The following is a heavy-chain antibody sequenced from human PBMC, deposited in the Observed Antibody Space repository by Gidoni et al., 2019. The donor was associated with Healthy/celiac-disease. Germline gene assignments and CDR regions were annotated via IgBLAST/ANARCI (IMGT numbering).Heavy chain of an antibody. D-gene: IGHD3-3*01. CDR3: AKMGDFWSGYCWFDP. J-gene: IGHJ5*02. Sequence: EVQLLESGGGLVQPGGSLGLSCAASGFTFVSYAMSWVRQAPGKGLEWVSAISGSGGSTYYADSVKGRFTISRDNSKNTLYLQMNSLRAEDTAVYYCAKMGDFWSGYCWFDPWGQGTLVTVSS. CDR2: ISGSGGST. CDR1: GFTFVSYA. V-gene: IGHV3-23*01.